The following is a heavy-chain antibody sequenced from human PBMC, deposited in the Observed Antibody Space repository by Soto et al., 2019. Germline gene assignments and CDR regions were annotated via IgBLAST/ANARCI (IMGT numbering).Heavy chain of an antibody. CDR1: GGSISSGGYY. Sequence: QVQLQESGPGLVKPSQTLSLTCTVFGGSISSGGYYWSWIRQHPGKGLEWIGYIYYSGSTYYNPSLKSRVTISVDTSKNQFSLKLSSVTAADTAVYYCARDNSLWTGYYGSFDYWGQGTLVTVSS. V-gene: IGHV4-31*03. CDR3: ARDNSLWTGYYGSFDY. D-gene: IGHD3-3*01. CDR2: IYYSGST. J-gene: IGHJ4*02.